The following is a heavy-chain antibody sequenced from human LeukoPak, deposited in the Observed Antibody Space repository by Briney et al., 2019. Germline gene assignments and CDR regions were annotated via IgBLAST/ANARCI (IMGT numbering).Heavy chain of an antibody. V-gene: IGHV1-18*01. CDR2: ISAYNGNT. D-gene: IGHD6-19*01. Sequence: GASVKVSCKASGYTFTSYGISWARQAPGQGLEWMGWISAYNGNTNYAQKLQGRVTMTTDTSTSTAYMELRSLRSDDTAVYYCARGDRTGYSSGWYGFDYWGQGTLVTVSS. CDR1: GYTFTSYG. CDR3: ARGDRTGYSSGWYGFDY. J-gene: IGHJ4*02.